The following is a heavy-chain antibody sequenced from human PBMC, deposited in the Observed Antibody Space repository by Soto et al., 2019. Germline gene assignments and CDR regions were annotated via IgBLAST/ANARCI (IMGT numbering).Heavy chain of an antibody. Sequence: SETLSLTCTVYGGSFSDYCWSWIRQPPGKGLEWIGEVDHWGTNFFNPSLKSRVTISIDTSKNQFSLKLSSVTAADTAVYYCARAARIAAAGIDWFDPWGQGTLVTVS. J-gene: IGHJ5*02. CDR1: GGSFSDYC. D-gene: IGHD6-13*01. CDR2: VDHWGTN. CDR3: ARAARIAAAGIDWFDP. V-gene: IGHV4-34*01.